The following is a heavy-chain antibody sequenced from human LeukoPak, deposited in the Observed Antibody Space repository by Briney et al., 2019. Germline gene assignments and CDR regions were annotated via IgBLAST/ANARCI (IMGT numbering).Heavy chain of an antibody. CDR1: GGSISSYY. CDR2: IYYSGST. J-gene: IGHJ6*02. CDR3: ARHLSGYYYGMDV. Sequence: SETLSLTCTVSGGSISSYYWSWIRQPPGKGLEWIGYIYYSGSTNYNPSLKSRVTISVDTSKNQFSLKLSSVTAADTAVYHCARHLSGYYYGMDVWGQGTTVTVSS. V-gene: IGHV4-59*08. D-gene: IGHD3-10*01.